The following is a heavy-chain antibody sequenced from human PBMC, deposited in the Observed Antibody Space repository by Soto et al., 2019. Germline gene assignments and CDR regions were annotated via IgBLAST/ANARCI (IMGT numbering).Heavy chain of an antibody. CDR3: GRDVGHVWELSYYFDY. CDR2: ISSSSSTI. Sequence: EVQLVESGGGLVQPGGSLRLSCAASGFTFSSYSMNWVRQAPGKGLEWVSYISSSSSTIYYADSVKGRFTISRDNAKNSLYLQMNSLRDEDTAVYYCGRDVGHVWELSYYFDYWGQGTLVTVSS. J-gene: IGHJ4*02. V-gene: IGHV3-48*02. CDR1: GFTFSSYS. D-gene: IGHD1-26*01.